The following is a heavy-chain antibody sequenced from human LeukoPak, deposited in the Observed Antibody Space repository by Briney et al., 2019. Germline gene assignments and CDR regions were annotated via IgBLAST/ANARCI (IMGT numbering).Heavy chain of an antibody. J-gene: IGHJ4*02. Sequence: KPGGSLRLSCAASGFTFSNAWMSWVRQAPGKGLEWVGRIKSKTDDGTTDYAAPVKGRFTISRDDSKNTLYLQMNSLKTEDTAVYYCSTDSENYDFWSYWGQGTLVTVSS. CDR2: IKSKTDDGTT. CDR3: STDSENYDFWSY. D-gene: IGHD3-3*01. CDR1: GFTFSNAW. V-gene: IGHV3-15*01.